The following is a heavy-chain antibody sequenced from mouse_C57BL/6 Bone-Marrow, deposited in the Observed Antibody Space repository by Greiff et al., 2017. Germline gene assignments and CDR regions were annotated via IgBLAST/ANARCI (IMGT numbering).Heavy chain of an antibody. D-gene: IGHD1-1*01. CDR3: ASDGSSSHWYFDV. CDR2: IYPGSGST. J-gene: IGHJ1*03. CDR1: GYTFTSYW. Sequence: VQLQQPGAELVKPGASVKMSCKASGYTFTSYWITWVKQRPGQGLEWIGDIYPGSGSTNYNEKFKSKATLTVDTSSSTAYMQLSSLTSEDSAVYYCASDGSSSHWYFDVWGTGTTVTVSS. V-gene: IGHV1-55*01.